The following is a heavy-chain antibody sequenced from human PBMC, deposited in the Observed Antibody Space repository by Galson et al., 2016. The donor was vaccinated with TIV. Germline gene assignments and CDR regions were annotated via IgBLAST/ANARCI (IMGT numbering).Heavy chain of an antibody. CDR3: ATSLHDTTRAFDY. V-gene: IGHV1-69*04. J-gene: IGHJ4*02. D-gene: IGHD1-26*01. CDR2: IMPILDIT. CDR1: GGTLNNYV. Sequence: SVKVSCKASGGTLNNYVINWVRQAPGQGLEWMGRIMPILDITKYTQKFQGRVTITADKSTSTAYMELSNLRSEDTAIYYCATSLHDTTRAFDYWGQGTLVTVSS.